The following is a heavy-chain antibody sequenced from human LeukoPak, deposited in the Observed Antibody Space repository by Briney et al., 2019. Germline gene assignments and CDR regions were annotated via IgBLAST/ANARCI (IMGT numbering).Heavy chain of an antibody. CDR2: IYTSGST. CDR1: GGSISSYY. J-gene: IGHJ6*03. CDR3: AREVRFLEWIHYYYMDV. V-gene: IGHV4-4*07. Sequence: SETLSLTCTVSGGSISSYYWSWIRQPAGKGLEWIGRIYTSGSTNYNPSLKSRVTMSVDTSKNQFSLKLSSVTAADTAVYYCAREVRFLEWIHYYYMDVWGKGTTVTVSS. D-gene: IGHD3-3*01.